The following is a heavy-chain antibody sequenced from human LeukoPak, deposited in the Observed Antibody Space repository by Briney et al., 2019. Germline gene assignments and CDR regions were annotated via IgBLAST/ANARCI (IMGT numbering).Heavy chain of an antibody. CDR3: SRGDYGDYYDLDY. Sequence: PGGSLRLSCTASGFTFNDYTMSWFRQAPGKGLEWLGFIRRKANGGTTEYAASVKGRFIISRDDSKRITYLQMNSLKTEDTAVYYCSRGDYGDYYDLDYWGQGTLVTVSS. V-gene: IGHV3-49*03. CDR1: GFTFNDYT. J-gene: IGHJ4*02. CDR2: IRRKANGGTT. D-gene: IGHD4-17*01.